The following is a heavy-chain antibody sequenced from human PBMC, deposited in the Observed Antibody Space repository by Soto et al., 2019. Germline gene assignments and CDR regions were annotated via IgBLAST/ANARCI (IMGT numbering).Heavy chain of an antibody. Sequence: GASVKVSCKASGFTFTSSAVQWVRQARGQRLEWIGWIVVGSGNTNYAQKFQGRVTITRDTSASTAYMELSSLRSEDTAVYYCARDPPAYGYGSGIRGSDGMDVWGQGTTVTVSS. D-gene: IGHD5-18*01. J-gene: IGHJ6*02. V-gene: IGHV1-58*01. CDR1: GFTFTSSA. CDR3: ARDPPAYGYGSGIRGSDGMDV. CDR2: IVVGSGNT.